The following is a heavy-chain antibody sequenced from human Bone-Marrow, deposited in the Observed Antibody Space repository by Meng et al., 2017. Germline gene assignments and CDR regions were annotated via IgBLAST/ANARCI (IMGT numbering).Heavy chain of an antibody. CDR2: ISYDGSNK. D-gene: IGHD6-19*01. J-gene: IGHJ6*02. CDR3: AREGQWLVHLYYYYGMDV. CDR1: GFTFSSYG. V-gene: IGHV3-30*01. Sequence: GGSLRLSCAGSGFTFSSYGMHWVRQAPGKGLEWVAVISYDGSNKYYADSVKGRFSISRDNSKNTLYLKMNSLRAEDTAVYYFAREGQWLVHLYYYYGMDVWGQGTTVTVSS.